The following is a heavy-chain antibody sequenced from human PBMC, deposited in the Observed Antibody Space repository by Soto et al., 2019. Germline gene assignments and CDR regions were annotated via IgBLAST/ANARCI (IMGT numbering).Heavy chain of an antibody. CDR1: GLTFNTYA. V-gene: IGHV3-21*01. CDR3: ARTDGDILTGREAFDI. D-gene: IGHD3-9*01. Sequence: GGSLRLSCAASGLTFNTYAMNWVRQAPGKGLEWVSSISSSSNYIYYGDSVKGRFTISRDNAKKSLYLLMNSLRAEDTAVYYCARTDGDILTGREAFDIWGQGTMVTVSS. CDR2: ISSSSNYI. J-gene: IGHJ3*02.